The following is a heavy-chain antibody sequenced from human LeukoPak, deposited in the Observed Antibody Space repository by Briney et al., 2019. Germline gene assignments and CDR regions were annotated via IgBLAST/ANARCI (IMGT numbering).Heavy chain of an antibody. CDR3: ATSSGSYGLSIDY. Sequence: ASVKVSCKVSGYTLTELSMHWVRQAPGKGLEWMGGFDPEDGETIYAQKFQGRVTMTEDTSTDTAYMELSSLRSEDTAVYYCATSSGSYGLSIDYWGQETLVTVSS. D-gene: IGHD1-26*01. J-gene: IGHJ4*02. V-gene: IGHV1-24*01. CDR1: GYTLTELS. CDR2: FDPEDGET.